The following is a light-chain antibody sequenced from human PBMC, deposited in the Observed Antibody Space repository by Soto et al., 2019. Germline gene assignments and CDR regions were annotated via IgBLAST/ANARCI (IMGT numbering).Light chain of an antibody. Sequence: DIQMTESPSSLSASVGYRVTITCRASETIASYVNWYQQRPGKAPKLLIYAASTLQSGVPSKFGGSGSGTDFTLTITSLQPEDFATYFCQQTYNPPRTFGQGTKVDIK. CDR3: QQTYNPPRT. CDR2: AAS. J-gene: IGKJ1*01. V-gene: IGKV1-39*01. CDR1: ETIASY.